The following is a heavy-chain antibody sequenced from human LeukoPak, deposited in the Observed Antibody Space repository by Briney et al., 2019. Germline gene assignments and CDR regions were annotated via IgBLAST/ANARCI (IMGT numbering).Heavy chain of an antibody. Sequence: SETLSLTCTVSGASISSYYCSWIRQPPGKVLEWIGYIYYSGSTNYNPSLKSRVTISVDTSKNQFSLKLSSVTAADTAVYYCARHSTYYYGSGSYSNFYDWGQGTLVTVSS. D-gene: IGHD3-10*01. V-gene: IGHV4-59*01. J-gene: IGHJ4*02. CDR1: GASISSYY. CDR2: IYYSGST. CDR3: ARHSTYYYGSGSYSNFYD.